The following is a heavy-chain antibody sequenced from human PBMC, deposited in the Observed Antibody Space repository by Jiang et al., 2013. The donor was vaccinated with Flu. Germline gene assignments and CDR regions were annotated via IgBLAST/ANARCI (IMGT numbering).Heavy chain of an antibody. CDR3: ARVFPRGGDCYYFDY. J-gene: IGHJ4*02. CDR1: GGTFSSYT. CDR2: IIPFVGTA. V-gene: IGHV1-69*06. D-gene: IGHD2-21*02. Sequence: VQLVESGAEVKKSGSSVKVSCKASGGTFSSYTIIWVRQAPGQGLEWMGGIIPFVGTANSAQKFQGRVTITADKSTTTVYMELSSLRSEDTAVYYCARVFPRGGDCYYFDYWGQGTLVTVSS.